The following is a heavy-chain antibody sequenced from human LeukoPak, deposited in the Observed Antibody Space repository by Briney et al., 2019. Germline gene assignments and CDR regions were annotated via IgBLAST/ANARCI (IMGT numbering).Heavy chain of an antibody. D-gene: IGHD3-16*01. Sequence: GGSLRLSCADSGFTFSSYAMIWVRQAPGKGLEWVSAISCSGGSTYYADSVKGRFTISRDNSKNTLYLQMNSLRAEDTAVYYCAKDKNGGAAWFDPWGQGTLVTVSS. CDR1: GFTFSSYA. J-gene: IGHJ5*02. CDR2: ISCSGGST. V-gene: IGHV3-23*01. CDR3: AKDKNGGAAWFDP.